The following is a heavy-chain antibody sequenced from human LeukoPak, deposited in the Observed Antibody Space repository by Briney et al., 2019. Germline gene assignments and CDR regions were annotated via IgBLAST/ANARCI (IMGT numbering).Heavy chain of an antibody. CDR3: ARESDYSDAGGYAFDI. J-gene: IGHJ3*02. Sequence: SETLSLTCTVSGGPISSYYWSWIRQPPGKGLEWIGYIYYSGSTNYNPSLKSRVTISVDTSKNQFSLKLSSVTAADTAVHYCARESDYSDAGGYAFDIWGQGTMVTVSS. CDR2: IYYSGST. D-gene: IGHD4-17*01. V-gene: IGHV4-59*01. CDR1: GGPISSYY.